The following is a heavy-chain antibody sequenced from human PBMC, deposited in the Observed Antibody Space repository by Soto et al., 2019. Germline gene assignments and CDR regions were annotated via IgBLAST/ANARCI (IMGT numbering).Heavy chain of an antibody. CDR1: GGSISSSSYY. D-gene: IGHD3-10*01. V-gene: IGHV4-39*01. Sequence: QLQLQESGPGLVKPSETLSLTCTVSGGSISSSSYYWGWIRQPPGKGLEWIGSIYYSGSTYYNPSLKSRVTISVATSKNQFSLKLSSVTAADTAVYYCARHEVWVGEKDYWGQGTLVTVSS. J-gene: IGHJ4*02. CDR2: IYYSGST. CDR3: ARHEVWVGEKDY.